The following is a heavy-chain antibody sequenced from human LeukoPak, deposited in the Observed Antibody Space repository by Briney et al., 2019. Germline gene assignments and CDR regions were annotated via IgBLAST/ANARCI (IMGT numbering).Heavy chain of an antibody. J-gene: IGHJ4*02. CDR1: GFTFSSYS. Sequence: GGSLRLSCAASGFTFSSYSMNWVRQAPGEGLEWVSSISSSSSYIYYADSVKGRFTISRDNAKNSLYLQMNSLRAEDTAVYYCARRGGILNGYYDYWGQGTLVTVSS. CDR2: ISSSSSYI. V-gene: IGHV3-21*04. D-gene: IGHD3-9*01. CDR3: ARRGGILNGYYDY.